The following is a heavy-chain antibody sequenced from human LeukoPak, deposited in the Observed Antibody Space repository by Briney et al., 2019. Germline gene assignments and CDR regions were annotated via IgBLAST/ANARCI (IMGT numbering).Heavy chain of an antibody. J-gene: IGHJ4*02. CDR1: GFTFSSYA. D-gene: IGHD6-19*01. CDR2: ISYDGSNK. CDR3: ARDQGKQWLKQIYDY. V-gene: IGHV3-30-3*01. Sequence: PGGSLRLSCAASGFTFSSYAMHWVRQAPGKGLEWVAVISYDGSNKYYADSVKGRFTISRDNSKNTLYLQMNSLRAEDTAVYYCARDQGKQWLKQIYDYWGQGTLVTVSS.